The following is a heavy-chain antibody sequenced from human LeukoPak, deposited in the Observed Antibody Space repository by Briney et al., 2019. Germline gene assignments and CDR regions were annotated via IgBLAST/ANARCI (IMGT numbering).Heavy chain of an antibody. CDR2: ISYDRSNK. J-gene: IGHJ4*02. D-gene: IGHD6-19*01. V-gene: IGHV3-30*04. Sequence: QTGGSLRLSCAASGFTFSIYAMHWVRQAPGKGLEWVALISYDRSNKYYADSVKGRFTISRDNSKNTLYLQMNSLRTEDTAVYYCARDRWGIAVAGTAPGDYWGQGTLVTVSS. CDR1: GFTFSIYA. CDR3: ARDRWGIAVAGTAPGDY.